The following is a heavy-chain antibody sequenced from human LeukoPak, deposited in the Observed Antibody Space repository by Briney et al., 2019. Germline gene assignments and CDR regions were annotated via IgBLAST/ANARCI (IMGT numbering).Heavy chain of an antibody. CDR3: AREVSSGWPFDY. Sequence: PSETLSLTCTVSGGSISSYYWSWIRQPPGKGLEWIGYIYYSGSTTYNPSLKSRVTISVDTSKNQFSLKLSSVTAADTAVYYCAREVSSGWPFDYWGQGTLVTVSS. CDR1: GGSISSYY. V-gene: IGHV4-59*12. J-gene: IGHJ4*02. CDR2: IYYSGST. D-gene: IGHD6-19*01.